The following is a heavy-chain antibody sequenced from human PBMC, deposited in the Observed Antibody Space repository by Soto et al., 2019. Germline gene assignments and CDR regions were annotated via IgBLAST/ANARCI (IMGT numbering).Heavy chain of an antibody. D-gene: IGHD2-15*01. J-gene: IGHJ6*02. CDR3: AGVGSWSYYGMDV. Sequence: QVQLQESGPELVKPSQTLSLTCTVSGGSISSGGYYWSWIRQHPGKGLEWIGYIYYSASTYYNPSLKSRVTISLDTSKNQCSLKLSSVTAADTAVYYCAGVGSWSYYGMDVWGQGTTVTVSS. CDR2: IYYSAST. CDR1: GGSISSGGYY. V-gene: IGHV4-31*03.